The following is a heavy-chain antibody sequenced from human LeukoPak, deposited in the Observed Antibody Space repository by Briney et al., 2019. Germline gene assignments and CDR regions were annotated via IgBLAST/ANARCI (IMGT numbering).Heavy chain of an antibody. V-gene: IGHV3-30-3*01. CDR2: ISYDGSNK. J-gene: IGHJ4*02. CDR1: GFTFSSYA. D-gene: IGHD2-15*01. Sequence: GGSLRLSCAASGFTFSSYAMHWVRQAPGKGLEWVAVISYDGSNKYYADSVKGRFTISRDNSKNTLYLQMNSLRAEDTAVYYCARWGCSGGSCYSNFDYWGQGTLVTVSS. CDR3: ARWGCSGGSCYSNFDY.